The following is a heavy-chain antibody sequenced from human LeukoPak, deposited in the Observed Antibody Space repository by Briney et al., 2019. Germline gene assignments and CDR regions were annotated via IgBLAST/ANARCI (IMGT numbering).Heavy chain of an antibody. D-gene: IGHD3-10*01. CDR1: GFTFSRYS. CDR3: ARMVRGVIIGWFDP. CDR2: ISSSSSYI. V-gene: IGHV3-21*01. Sequence: GGSLRLSCAASGFTFSRYSMNWVRQAPGKGLEWVSSISSSSSYIYYADSVKGRFTISRDNAKNSLYLQMNSLRAEDTAVYYCARMVRGVIIGWFDPWGQGTLVTVSS. J-gene: IGHJ5*02.